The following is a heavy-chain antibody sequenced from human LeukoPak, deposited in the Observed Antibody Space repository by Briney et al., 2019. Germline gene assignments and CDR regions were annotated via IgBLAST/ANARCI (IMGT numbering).Heavy chain of an antibody. CDR2: IADAGT. V-gene: IGHV3-53*01. Sequence: GGSLRLSCAASGFTVITNDMTWVRQAPGKGLEWVSTIADAGTYYADSVKGRFTISRDNSNNMLYLQLNSLRADDTAMYYCAKNLGPFDVRGQGTMVTVSS. J-gene: IGHJ3*01. CDR3: AKNLGPFDV. CDR1: GFTVITND. D-gene: IGHD3-16*01.